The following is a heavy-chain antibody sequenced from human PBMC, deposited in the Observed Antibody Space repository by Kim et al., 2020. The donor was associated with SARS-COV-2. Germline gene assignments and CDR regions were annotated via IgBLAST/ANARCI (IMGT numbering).Heavy chain of an antibody. CDR3: ARGRRFLFEAGGFDY. CDR1: GGTFSSYA. V-gene: IGHV1-69*13. CDR2: IIPIFGTA. J-gene: IGHJ4*02. D-gene: IGHD3-3*01. Sequence: SVKVSCKASGGTFSSYAISWVRQAPGQGLEWMGGIIPIFGTANYAQKFQGRVTITADESTSTAYMELSSLRSEDTAVYYCARGRRFLFEAGGFDYWGQGTLVTVSS.